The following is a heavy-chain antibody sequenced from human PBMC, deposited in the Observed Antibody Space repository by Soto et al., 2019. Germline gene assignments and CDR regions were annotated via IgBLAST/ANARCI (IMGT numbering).Heavy chain of an antibody. CDR2: ISGSGGST. CDR1: GFTFTSYA. V-gene: IGHV3-23*01. Sequence: PGGSLRLSCAASGFTFTSYAMSWVRQAPGKGLEWVSLISGSGGSTYYADSVKGRFTISRDDSKNAVYLQMDSLRAEDTAVYYCAKQRGYSSGWYGAFDIWGQGTVVTVSS. J-gene: IGHJ3*02. D-gene: IGHD6-19*01. CDR3: AKQRGYSSGWYGAFDI.